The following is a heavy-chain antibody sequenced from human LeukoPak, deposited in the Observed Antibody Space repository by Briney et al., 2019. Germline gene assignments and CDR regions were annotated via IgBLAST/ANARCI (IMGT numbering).Heavy chain of an antibody. CDR3: ARAKWSYYYYYYMDI. J-gene: IGHJ6*03. Sequence: PGGSLRLSCAASGFTFSSYWMSWVRQAPGKGLEWVANIKQDGSEKYYVDSVKGRFTISRDNAKNSLYLQMNSLRAEDTAVYYCARAKWSYYYYYYMDIWGKGTTVTVSS. CDR1: GFTFSSYW. V-gene: IGHV3-7*01. D-gene: IGHD2-15*01. CDR2: IKQDGSEK.